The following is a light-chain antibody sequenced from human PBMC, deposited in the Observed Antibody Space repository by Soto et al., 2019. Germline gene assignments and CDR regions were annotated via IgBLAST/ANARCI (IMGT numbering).Light chain of an antibody. Sequence: EIELTQSPGTLSLSPGERVTLSCRASQSVSSSYFGWFQQRPGRAPRLLIYDTFNRATGIPDRFSGSGSGTDVTLTISRLEPEDFAVYYCHQYSGPPYTVGQGTKLEMK. CDR2: DTF. CDR1: QSVSSSY. J-gene: IGKJ2*01. CDR3: HQYSGPPYT. V-gene: IGKV3-20*01.